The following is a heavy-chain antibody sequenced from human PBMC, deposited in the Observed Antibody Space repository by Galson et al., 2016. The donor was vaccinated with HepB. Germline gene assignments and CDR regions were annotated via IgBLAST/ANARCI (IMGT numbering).Heavy chain of an antibody. CDR1: GYTFTNFA. CDR3: AGVGAGSRSWFAVWVYFDS. D-gene: IGHD6-13*01. J-gene: IGHJ4*02. V-gene: IGHV1-3*01. CDR2: SDADTGDT. Sequence: SVKVSCKASGYTFTNFAIQWVRQAPGQGFEWMGWSDADTGDTKYSQKFQGRAAISSDTAASNAYLEMSRLAVEDTAQYFCAGVGAGSRSWFAVWVYFDSWGQGTLVTVSS.